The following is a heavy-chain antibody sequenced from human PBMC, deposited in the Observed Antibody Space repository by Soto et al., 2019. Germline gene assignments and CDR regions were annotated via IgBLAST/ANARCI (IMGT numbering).Heavy chain of an antibody. D-gene: IGHD3-22*01. CDR2: INPNSGGT. CDR1: GYTFTGYY. Sequence: ASVKVSCKASGYTFTGYYMHWVRQAPGQGLEWMGWINPNSGGTNYAQKFQGRVTMTRDTSISTAYMELSRLRSDDTAVYYCARGVGDWYDRENAFDIWGQGTMGTVSS. V-gene: IGHV1-2*02. J-gene: IGHJ3*02. CDR3: ARGVGDWYDRENAFDI.